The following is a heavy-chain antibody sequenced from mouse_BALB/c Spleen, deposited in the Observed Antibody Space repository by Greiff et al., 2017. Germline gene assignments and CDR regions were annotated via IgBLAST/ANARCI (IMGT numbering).Heavy chain of an antibody. Sequence: EVLLVESGGGLVQPGGSRKLSCAASGFTFSSFGMHWVRQAPEKGLEWVAYISSGSSTIYYADTVKGRFTISRDNPKNTLFLQMTSLRSEDTAMYYCARSAVVAPSYAMDYWGQGTSVTVSS. CDR1: GFTFSSFG. CDR2: ISSGSSTI. J-gene: IGHJ4*01. CDR3: ARSAVVAPSYAMDY. D-gene: IGHD1-1*01. V-gene: IGHV5-17*02.